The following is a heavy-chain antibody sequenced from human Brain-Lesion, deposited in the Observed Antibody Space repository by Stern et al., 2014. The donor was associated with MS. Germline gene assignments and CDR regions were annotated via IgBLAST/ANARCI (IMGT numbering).Heavy chain of an antibody. CDR2: INPNTGGT. V-gene: IGHV1-2*02. J-gene: IGHJ6*02. CDR1: GYIFTSYY. CDR3: ARDQRGITIFGVVTDYYYLGMDV. Sequence: QVQLGQSGAEVKKPGASVKVSCKTSGYIFTSYYIHWVRQAPGQGLEWMAWINPNTGGTNYAQQFQGRVTMTTDTSISTAYVELSSLTSDDTAVYYCARDQRGITIFGVVTDYYYLGMDVWGQGTTVTVSS. D-gene: IGHD3-3*01.